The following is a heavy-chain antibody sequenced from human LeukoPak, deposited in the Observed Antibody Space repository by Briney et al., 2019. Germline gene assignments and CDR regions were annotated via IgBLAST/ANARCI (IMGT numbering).Heavy chain of an antibody. CDR2: MNPNSGNT. Sequence: ASVKISCKASGYTFTSYDINWVRQATGQGLEWMGWMNPNSGNTGYAQKFQGRVTMTRNTSISTAYMELSSLRSEDTAVYYCARVRVRGDYGDRGGYYGMDVWGQGTTVTVSS. J-gene: IGHJ6*02. V-gene: IGHV1-8*01. CDR1: GYTFTSYD. D-gene: IGHD4-17*01. CDR3: ARVRVRGDYGDRGGYYGMDV.